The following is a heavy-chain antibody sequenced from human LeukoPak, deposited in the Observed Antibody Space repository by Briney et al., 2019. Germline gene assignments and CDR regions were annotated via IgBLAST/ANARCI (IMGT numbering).Heavy chain of an antibody. J-gene: IGHJ4*02. CDR2: LHHTGST. CDR1: GGSISRHH. D-gene: IGHD4-17*01. CDR3: ARGVTTHYSLFESDGLFVGPLDS. Sequence: KPSETLSLTCSVSGGSISRHHWNWIRQAPGKGLEWAGFLHHTGSTDYNPSLKNRVTISGDTSKNQVSLILISVIAADTAVYYCARGVTTHYSLFESDGLFVGPLDSWGQGTLVTVSS. V-gene: IGHV4-59*11.